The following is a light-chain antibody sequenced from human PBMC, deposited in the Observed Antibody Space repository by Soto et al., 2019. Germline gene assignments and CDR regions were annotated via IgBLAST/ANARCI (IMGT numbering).Light chain of an antibody. V-gene: IGLV4-69*01. CDR2: LHSDGSH. J-gene: IGLJ2*01. CDR1: SGHSTYA. Sequence: QLELTQSPSASASLGASVNLTCTLSSGHSTYAIAWHQQQPEKGPRFLMKLHSDGSHIKGDGIPHRFSGSSSGAERYLTISSLQSEDEADYYCQTWDTGIVVFGGGTKLTVL. CDR3: QTWDTGIVV.